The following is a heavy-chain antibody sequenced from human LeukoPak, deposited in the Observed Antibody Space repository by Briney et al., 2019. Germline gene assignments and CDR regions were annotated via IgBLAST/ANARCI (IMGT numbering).Heavy chain of an antibody. Sequence: GASVKVSCKASGGTFSSYAISWVRQAPGQGLEWMGWISAYNGNTNYAQKLQGRVTMTTDTSTSTAYMELRSLRSDDTAVYYCAIGRDGYISSFDYWGQGTLVTVSS. CDR2: ISAYNGNT. D-gene: IGHD5-24*01. CDR3: AIGRDGYISSFDY. V-gene: IGHV1-18*01. J-gene: IGHJ4*02. CDR1: GGTFSSYA.